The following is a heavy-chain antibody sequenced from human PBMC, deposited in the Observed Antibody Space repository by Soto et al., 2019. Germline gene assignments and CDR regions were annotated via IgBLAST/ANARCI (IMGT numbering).Heavy chain of an antibody. CDR2: IGHSGYSI. D-gene: IGHD3-9*01. CDR3: ARSDDKDILTGCYN. V-gene: IGHV3-23*01. Sequence: GGSKIISCGASGFHFKNHSMARVRPAPGKGLEWVSSIGHSGYSINYGDSVKGRFTISRDNSKNMVFLEMNGLRAEDTAVYYCARSDDKDILTGCYNWGQGALVTVSS. J-gene: IGHJ4*02. CDR1: GFHFKNHS.